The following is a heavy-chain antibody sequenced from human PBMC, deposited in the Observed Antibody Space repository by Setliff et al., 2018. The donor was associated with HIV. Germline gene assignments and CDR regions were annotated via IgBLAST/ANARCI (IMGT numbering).Heavy chain of an antibody. V-gene: IGHV3-74*01. D-gene: IGHD3-10*01. CDR2: ISGSGTTT. J-gene: IGHJ4*02. CDR3: LRAAESE. CDR1: GFVFTDHS. Sequence: PGGSLRLSCAASGFVFTDHSLHWVRQAPGEGLEWISCISGSGTTTKYADFVEGRFTISRDNAKSTLYLQMNSLRVEDTAVYYCLRAAESEWGQGTLVTVSS.